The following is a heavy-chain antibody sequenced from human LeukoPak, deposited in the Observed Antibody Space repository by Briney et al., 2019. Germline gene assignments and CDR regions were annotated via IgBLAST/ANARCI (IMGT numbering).Heavy chain of an antibody. Sequence: SETLSLTCSVSGGSIGSGHYYWVWIRQPPGKGLEWIGNIHYSGTTYYSPSLKSRVTISIDTSKTQFSLKLNSVTAADTAVYYCSRRRGGSAWYDYWGQGTLVTVSS. CDR3: SRRRGGSAWYDY. CDR2: IHYSGTT. V-gene: IGHV4-39*01. D-gene: IGHD6-19*01. J-gene: IGHJ4*02. CDR1: GGSIGSGHYY.